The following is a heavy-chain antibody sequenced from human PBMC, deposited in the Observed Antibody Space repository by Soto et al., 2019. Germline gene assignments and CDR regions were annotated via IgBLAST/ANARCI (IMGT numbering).Heavy chain of an antibody. D-gene: IGHD3-10*01. J-gene: IGHJ4*02. Sequence: EVQLVESGGGLIQPGGSLKLSCAASGFTVGNNYMSWVRQAPGKGLEWVSLISSTGTTKYADSVKVRFTVSRDNAKNTLYLQMNSLRAEDTAVYYCAKDGRGSGSHYNSFGYWGQGTLVTVSS. CDR3: AKDGRGSGSHYNSFGY. V-gene: IGHV3-53*01. CDR2: ISSTGTT. CDR1: GFTVGNNY.